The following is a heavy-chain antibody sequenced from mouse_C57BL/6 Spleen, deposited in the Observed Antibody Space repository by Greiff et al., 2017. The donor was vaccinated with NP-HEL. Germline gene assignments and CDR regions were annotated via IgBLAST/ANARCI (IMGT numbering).Heavy chain of an antibody. D-gene: IGHD1-1*01. Sequence: VQLQQPGAELVKPGASVKLSCKASGYTFTSYWMHWVKQRPGRGLEWIGRIDPNSGGTKYNEKFKSKATLTVDKPSSTAYMQLSSLTSEDSAVYYCARGGVTTVVDRYAMDYWGQGTSVTVSS. CDR1: GYTFTSYW. V-gene: IGHV1-72*01. CDR2: IDPNSGGT. CDR3: ARGGVTTVVDRYAMDY. J-gene: IGHJ4*01.